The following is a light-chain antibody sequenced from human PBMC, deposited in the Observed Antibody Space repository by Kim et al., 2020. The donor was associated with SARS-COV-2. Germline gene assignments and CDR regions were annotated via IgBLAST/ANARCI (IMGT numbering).Light chain of an antibody. CDR2: GAS. Sequence: EAVMTQSPATLSVSTGERATLSCRASQSVSGGLAWYQQKPGQAPRLLIYGASTRATGIPARFSGSGSGTEFTLTITSLQSEDVATYYCQQYNNWPSLTFGGGTKVDIK. CDR1: QSVSGG. J-gene: IGKJ4*01. CDR3: QQYNNWPSLT. V-gene: IGKV3-15*01.